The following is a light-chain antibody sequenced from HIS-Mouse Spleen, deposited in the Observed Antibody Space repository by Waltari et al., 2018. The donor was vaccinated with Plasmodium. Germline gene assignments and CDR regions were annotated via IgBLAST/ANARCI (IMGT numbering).Light chain of an antibody. CDR2: EGS. V-gene: IGLV2-23*01. CDR1: SSDVGSYNL. CDR3: CSYAGSSTWV. J-gene: IGLJ3*02. Sequence: QSALTQPASASASPGQSITISCTGTSSDVGSYNLVSWYQQHPGKAPKLMIYEGSKRPSGVSKRFSGSKSGDTASLTISGLQAEDEADYYCCSYAGSSTWVFGGGTKLTVL.